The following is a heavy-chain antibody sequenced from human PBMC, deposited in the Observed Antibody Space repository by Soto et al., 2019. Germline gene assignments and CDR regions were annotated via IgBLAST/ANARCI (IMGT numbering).Heavy chain of an antibody. Sequence: PSETLSLTCTVSGGSISSSSYYWGWIRQPPGKGLEWIGGIYYSGSTYYNPSLKSRVTISVDTSKNQFSLKLSSVTAADTAVYYCARGYRGIDYWGQGTLVTVSS. D-gene: IGHD5-12*01. CDR3: ARGYRGIDY. CDR1: GGSISSSSYY. V-gene: IGHV4-39*01. J-gene: IGHJ4*02. CDR2: IYYSGST.